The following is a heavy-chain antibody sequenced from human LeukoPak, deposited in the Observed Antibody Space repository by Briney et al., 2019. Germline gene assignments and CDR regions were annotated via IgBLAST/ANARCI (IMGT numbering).Heavy chain of an antibody. J-gene: IGHJ5*02. V-gene: IGHV4-38-2*02. CDR2: IYHSGST. CDR1: GYSISSGYY. Sequence: SETLSLTCTVSGYSISSGYYWGWIRQPPGKGLEWIGSIYHSGSTYYNPSLMSRVTISVDTSKSQFSLKLSSVTAADTAIYYCARGGYYGSGNDFRFDPWGQGTLVTVSS. CDR3: ARGGYYGSGNDFRFDP. D-gene: IGHD3-10*01.